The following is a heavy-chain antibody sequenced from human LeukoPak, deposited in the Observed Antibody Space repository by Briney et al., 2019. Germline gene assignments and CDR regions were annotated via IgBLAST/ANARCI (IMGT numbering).Heavy chain of an antibody. J-gene: IGHJ3*02. V-gene: IGHV3-23*01. CDR1: GFTFSSYA. Sequence: GGSLRLSCAASGFTFSSYAMSWVRQAPGKGLEWVSAISGSGGSTYYADSVKGRFTISRDNSKNTLYLQMNSLRAEDTAVYYCARGDIVVGESDAFDIWGQGTMVTVSS. D-gene: IGHD2-2*01. CDR3: ARGDIVVGESDAFDI. CDR2: ISGSGGST.